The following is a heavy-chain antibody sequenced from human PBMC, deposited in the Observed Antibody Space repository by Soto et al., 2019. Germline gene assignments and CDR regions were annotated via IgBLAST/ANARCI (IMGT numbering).Heavy chain of an antibody. D-gene: IGHD3-22*01. J-gene: IGHJ4*02. Sequence: PSQTLSLTCAISGDSVSSNSAAWNWIRQSPSRGLEWLGRTYYRSKWYNDYAVSVKSRITINPDTSKNQFSLQLNSVTPEDTAVYYCARDQNYYDSSGYPYYFDYWGQGTLVTVSS. V-gene: IGHV6-1*01. CDR2: TYYRSKWYN. CDR1: GDSVSSNSAA. CDR3: ARDQNYYDSSGYPYYFDY.